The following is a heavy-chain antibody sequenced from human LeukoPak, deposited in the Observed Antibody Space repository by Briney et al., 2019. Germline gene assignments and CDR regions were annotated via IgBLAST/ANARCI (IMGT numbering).Heavy chain of an antibody. Sequence: GGSLRLSCAASGFTLTSYAMSWVRQAPGKGLEWVSAISGSGGSTYYADSVKGRFTISRDNSKNTLYLQMNSLRAEDTAVYYCAKRVGYSYGYVDYWGQGTLVTVSS. CDR2: ISGSGGST. J-gene: IGHJ4*02. D-gene: IGHD5-18*01. V-gene: IGHV3-23*01. CDR3: AKRVGYSYGYVDY. CDR1: GFTLTSYA.